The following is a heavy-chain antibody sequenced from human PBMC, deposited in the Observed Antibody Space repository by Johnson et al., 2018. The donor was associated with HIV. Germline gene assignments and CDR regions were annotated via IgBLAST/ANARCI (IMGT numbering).Heavy chain of an antibody. Sequence: EMQLVESGGGVVQPGRSLRLSCAASGFAFSSYAMHWVRQATGKGLEWVSAIGTAGDTYYPGSVKGRFTISRENAKNSLYVQMKSLKTEDTAVYYCTTDHYFLDALDMWGQGTMVTVYS. CDR2: IGTAGDT. CDR1: GFAFSSYA. D-gene: IGHD2/OR15-2a*01. V-gene: IGHV3-13*01. CDR3: TTDHYFLDALDM. J-gene: IGHJ3*02.